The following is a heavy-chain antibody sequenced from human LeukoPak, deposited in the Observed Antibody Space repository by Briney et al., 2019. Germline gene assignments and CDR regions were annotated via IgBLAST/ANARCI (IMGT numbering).Heavy chain of an antibody. D-gene: IGHD2-15*01. CDR2: INACNGNT. V-gene: IGHV1-3*01. Sequence: ASVKLSCKAAGYTFTIYAMHWMRQPPGQRLEWMGWINACNGNTKYSQKFQSRGTITRGTSASTAYMDLSSLRSEDTAVYYCARDLCSGRSCYSGHLLNYYYYGMDVWGQETTVTVSS. CDR1: GYTFTIYA. CDR3: ARDLCSGRSCYSGHLLNYYYYGMDV. J-gene: IGHJ6*02.